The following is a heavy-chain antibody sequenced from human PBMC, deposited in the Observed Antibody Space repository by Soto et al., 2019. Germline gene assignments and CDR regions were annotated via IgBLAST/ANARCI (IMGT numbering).Heavy chain of an antibody. D-gene: IGHD6-25*01. V-gene: IGHV4-31*03. CDR2: MYNDGRT. CDR3: TREAGY. Sequence: QVRLQESGPGLVKPSQTLSLTCTVSGGSVSSGGFYWNWIRQHPGKGLEWIGYMYNDGRTEYNPSLKSRVSRAVDTPKNQFSLKVMSVTVADTAGYYCTREAGYWGQGILVTVSS. CDR1: GGSVSSGGFY. J-gene: IGHJ4*02.